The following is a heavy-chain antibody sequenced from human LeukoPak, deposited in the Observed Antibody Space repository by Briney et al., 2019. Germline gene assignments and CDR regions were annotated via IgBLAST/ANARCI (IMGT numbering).Heavy chain of an antibody. CDR1: GHTFTTHH. Sequence: ASVKVSCKTSGHTFTTHHINWVRQATGQGLEWLGWMNPYSGDRGYAQKFQGRLSITSDTSTSTAYMELSSLRSDDTAVYFCARTTSLTASGYDYWGQGTLVTVSS. CDR3: ARTTSLTASGYDY. CDR2: MNPYSGDR. V-gene: IGHV1-8*03. D-gene: IGHD4-17*01. J-gene: IGHJ4*02.